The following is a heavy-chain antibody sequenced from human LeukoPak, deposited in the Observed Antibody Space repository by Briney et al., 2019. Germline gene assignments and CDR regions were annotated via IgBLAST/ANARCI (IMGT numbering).Heavy chain of an antibody. Sequence: PSETLSLTCTVSGGSISSSYYNWGWIRQPPGKGLEWIGYIYYSGSTNYNPSLKSRVTISVDTSKNQFSLKLSSVTAADTAVYYCARGRYSSSPIYWGQGTLVTVSS. D-gene: IGHD6-13*01. CDR1: GGSISSSYYN. CDR3: ARGRYSSSPIY. V-gene: IGHV4-61*05. CDR2: IYYSGST. J-gene: IGHJ4*02.